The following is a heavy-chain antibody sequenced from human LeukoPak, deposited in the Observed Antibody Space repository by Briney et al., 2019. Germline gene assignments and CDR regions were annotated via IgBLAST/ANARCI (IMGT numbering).Heavy chain of an antibody. CDR3: AKLLKSNNWDVHFDL. Sequence: QPGGSLRLSCAASGFAFNTYAMNWVRQAPGKGLECVSAIGDSGDSTYYADSVKGRFTISRDNPQNTLYLQMNSLRVEDTAVYYCAKLLKSNNWDVHFDLWGQGTLVTVSS. CDR2: IGDSGDST. D-gene: IGHD1-1*01. V-gene: IGHV3-23*01. CDR1: GFAFNTYA. J-gene: IGHJ4*02.